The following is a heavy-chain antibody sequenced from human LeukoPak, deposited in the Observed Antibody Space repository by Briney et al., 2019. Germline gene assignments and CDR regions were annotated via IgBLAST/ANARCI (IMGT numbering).Heavy chain of an antibody. CDR2: ISAYNGNT. CDR1: GYTFTSYG. J-gene: IGHJ5*02. V-gene: IGHV1-18*04. CDR3: ARDLGYCSGGSCSRNWFDP. Sequence: ASVKVSCKASGYTFTSYGISWVRQAPGQGLEWMGWISAYNGNTNYAQKFQGRVTMTTDTSTSTAYMELRSLRSDDTAVYYCARDLGYCSGGSCSRNWFDPWGQGTLVTVSS. D-gene: IGHD2-15*01.